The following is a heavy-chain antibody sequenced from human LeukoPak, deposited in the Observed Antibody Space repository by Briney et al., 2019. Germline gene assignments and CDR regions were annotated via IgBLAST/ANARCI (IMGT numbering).Heavy chain of an antibody. D-gene: IGHD6-19*01. Sequence: PGGSLRLSCAASGFTFSDYYMSWIRHAPGKGLEWVSTISGSGGSTYYADSVKGCFTISRDTSKNTLYLQMNSLRAEDTAVYYGAKTGAVAPLNWFDPWGQGTLVTVSS. CDR3: AKTGAVAPLNWFDP. J-gene: IGHJ5*02. CDR1: GFTFSDYY. V-gene: IGHV3-23*01. CDR2: ISGSGGST.